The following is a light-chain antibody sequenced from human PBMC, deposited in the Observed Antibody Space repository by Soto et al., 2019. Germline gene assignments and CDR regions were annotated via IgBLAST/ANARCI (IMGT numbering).Light chain of an antibody. CDR2: EVS. Sequence: QSALTQPPSVSGSPGQSVTISCTGTSSDVGSYNHVSWYQQPPGTAPKLVIYEVSDRPSGVPDRFSGSKSGNTASLTISGLQAEDEADYYCSSYTSTNTWVFGGGTKLTVL. CDR3: SSYTSTNTWV. CDR1: SSDVGSYNH. V-gene: IGLV2-18*02. J-gene: IGLJ3*02.